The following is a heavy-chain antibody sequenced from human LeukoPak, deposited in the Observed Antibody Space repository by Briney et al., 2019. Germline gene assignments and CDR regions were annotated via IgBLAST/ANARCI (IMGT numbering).Heavy chain of an antibody. Sequence: VASVKVSCKASGYTFTGYYMHWVRQAPGQGLEWMGWINPNSGGTNYAQKFQGRVTMTRDTSISTAYMELSRLRSDDTAVYYCARDGYCSGGSCYQPFDYWGQGTLVTVSS. V-gene: IGHV1-2*02. CDR2: INPNSGGT. D-gene: IGHD2-15*01. J-gene: IGHJ4*02. CDR3: ARDGYCSGGSCYQPFDY. CDR1: GYTFTGYY.